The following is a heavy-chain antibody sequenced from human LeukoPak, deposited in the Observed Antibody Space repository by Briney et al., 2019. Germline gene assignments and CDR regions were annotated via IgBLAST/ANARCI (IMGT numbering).Heavy chain of an antibody. CDR3: ARDRGRLWFGSEYYFDY. J-gene: IGHJ4*02. CDR2: IWYDGSNK. CDR1: GFTFSSYG. Sequence: GSLRLSCAASGFTFSSYGMHWVRQAPGKGLEWVAVIWYDGSNKYYADSVKGRFTISRDNSKNTLYLQMNSLRAEDTAVYYCARDRGRLWFGSEYYFDYWGQGTLVTVSS. D-gene: IGHD3-10*01. V-gene: IGHV3-33*08.